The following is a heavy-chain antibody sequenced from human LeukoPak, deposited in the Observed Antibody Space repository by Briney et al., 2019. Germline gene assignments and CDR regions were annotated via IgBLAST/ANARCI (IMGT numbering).Heavy chain of an antibody. J-gene: IGHJ6*02. CDR3: ARTGYCSSTSCYTFHYYYYYGMDV. CDR2: RNSNSGNK. Sequence: AASVTVSCKGSGYTFTSYDINWVRQATGQGLDGVGLRNSNSGNKGYAQKFQGRVTMTRNTSIITAYMELSSLRSEDTAVYYCARTGYCSSTSCYTFHYYYYYGMDVWGQGTTVTVSS. CDR1: GYTFTSYD. D-gene: IGHD2-2*02. V-gene: IGHV1-8*01.